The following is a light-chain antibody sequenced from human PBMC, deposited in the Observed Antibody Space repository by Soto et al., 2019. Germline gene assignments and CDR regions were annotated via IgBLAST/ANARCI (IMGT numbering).Light chain of an antibody. CDR1: QSISSY. CDR3: QQSYSTPRT. CDR2: AAS. V-gene: IGKV1-39*01. J-gene: IGKJ1*01. Sequence: DIQMTQPPFSLSGSVGDRVTITCRASQSISSYLNWYQQKPGKAPKLLIYAASSLQSGVPSRFSGSGSGTDFTLTISSLQPEDFATYYCQQSYSTPRTFGQGTKVDIK.